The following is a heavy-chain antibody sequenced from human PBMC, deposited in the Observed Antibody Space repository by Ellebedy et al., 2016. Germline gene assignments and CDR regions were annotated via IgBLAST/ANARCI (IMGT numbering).Heavy chain of an antibody. CDR1: GGSFSGYY. Sequence: SETLSLTCAVYGGSFSGYYWSWIRQPPGKGLEWIGEINHSGSTNYNPSLKSRVTISVDTSKNQFSLKLSSVTAADTAVYYCARATKNGYYDSSGWNAFDIWGQGTMVTVSS. CDR2: INHSGST. J-gene: IGHJ3*02. D-gene: IGHD3-22*01. V-gene: IGHV4-34*01. CDR3: ARATKNGYYDSSGWNAFDI.